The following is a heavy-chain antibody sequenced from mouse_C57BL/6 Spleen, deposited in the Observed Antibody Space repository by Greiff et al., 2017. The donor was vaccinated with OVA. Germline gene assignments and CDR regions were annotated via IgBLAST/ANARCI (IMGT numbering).Heavy chain of an antibody. J-gene: IGHJ1*03. D-gene: IGHD1-1*01. Sequence: QVQLQQPGAELARPGASVKLSCKASGYTFTSYWMHWVKQRPGQGLEWIGVIDPSDSYTNYNQKFKGKATVTGDTSSSQAYMQLISLTSEDSAVYYCARDYGSSYERCFDVWGTGTTGTGSS. CDR2: IDPSDSYT. CDR3: ARDYGSSYERCFDV. V-gene: IGHV1-59*01. CDR1: GYTFTSYW.